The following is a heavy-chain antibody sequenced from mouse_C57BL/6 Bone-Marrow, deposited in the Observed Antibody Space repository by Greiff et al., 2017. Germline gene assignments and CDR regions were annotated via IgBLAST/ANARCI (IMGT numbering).Heavy chain of an antibody. CDR2: INPYNGDT. J-gene: IGHJ3*01. CDR3: ESVYDSTPFAY. D-gene: IGHD1-1*01. V-gene: IGHV1-20*01. CDR1: GYSFTGYF. Sequence: VQLQQSGPELVKPGDSVKISCKASGYSFTGYFMHWVMQSHGKRLEWIGRINPYNGDTFYNQKFKGKATLTVDKSSSTAHMELRSLTSEASAVYYWESVYDSTPFAYWGQGTLVTVSA.